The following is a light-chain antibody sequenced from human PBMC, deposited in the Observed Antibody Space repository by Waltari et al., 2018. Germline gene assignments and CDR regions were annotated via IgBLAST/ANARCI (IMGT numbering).Light chain of an antibody. CDR1: QSVSGNN. V-gene: IGKV3-20*01. CDR3: QQYGRSWNT. Sequence: IVLTQSPGTLSLSPGERATLSCRASQSVSGNNLAWDQQKPAQAARLLIHGASSRATGIPDRFSGSGSGTDFTLTISRLEPEDFAVYYCQQYGRSWNTFGQGTKLEIK. CDR2: GAS. J-gene: IGKJ2*01.